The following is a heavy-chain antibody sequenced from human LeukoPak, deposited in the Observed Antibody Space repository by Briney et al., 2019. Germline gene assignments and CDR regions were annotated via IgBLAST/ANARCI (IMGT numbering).Heavy chain of an antibody. D-gene: IGHD5-18*01. CDR3: ASGIQLWLSDY. V-gene: IGHV3-21*01. CDR2: ISSSSSYI. Sequence: GGSLRLSCAASGFTFSSYSMNWVRQAPGKGLEWVSSISSSSSYIYYADSVKGRFAISRDNAKSSLYLQMNSLRAEDTAVYYCASGIQLWLSDYWGQGTLATVSS. CDR1: GFTFSSYS. J-gene: IGHJ4*02.